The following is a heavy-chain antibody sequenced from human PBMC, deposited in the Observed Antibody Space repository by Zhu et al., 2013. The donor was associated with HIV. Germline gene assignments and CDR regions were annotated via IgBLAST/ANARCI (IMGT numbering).Heavy chain of an antibody. CDR1: GYMFTGYY. D-gene: IGHD1-26*01. CDR2: INPNSGGT. J-gene: IGHJ4*02. V-gene: IGHV1-2*02. Sequence: QVQLVQSGAEVKKPGASVKVSCKASGYMFTGYYIHWVRQAPGQGPEWMGWINPNSGGTNYAQRFQGRVTMTRDTSINTAYMELSRLTSDDTAVYFCARDHSAFDYWGQGPWSPSPQ. CDR3: ARDHSAFDY.